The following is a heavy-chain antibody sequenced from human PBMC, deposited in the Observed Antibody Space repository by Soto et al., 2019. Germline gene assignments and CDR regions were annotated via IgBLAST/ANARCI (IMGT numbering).Heavy chain of an antibody. CDR2: IIPIFGTA. J-gene: IGHJ6*02. Sequence: QVQLVQSGAEVKKPGSSAKVSCKASGGTFSSYAISWVRQAPGQGLEWMGGIIPIFGTANYAQKFQGRVTITADESTSTAYMELSSLRSEDKAVYYCARSAYYGSGTPEAYYGMDVWGQGTTVTVSS. CDR1: GGTFSSYA. CDR3: ARSAYYGSGTPEAYYGMDV. D-gene: IGHD3-10*01. V-gene: IGHV1-69*01.